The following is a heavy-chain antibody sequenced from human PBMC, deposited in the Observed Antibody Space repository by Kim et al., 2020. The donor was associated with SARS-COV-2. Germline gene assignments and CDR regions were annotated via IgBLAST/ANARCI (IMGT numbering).Heavy chain of an antibody. Sequence: YVNSVRGRVTISRDNSKNSLYLQMNSVRSGDTAFYYCVRGRGSCAFLVDYWGQGTLVTVSS. D-gene: IGHD1-26*01. V-gene: IGHV3-43*01. J-gene: IGHJ4*02. CDR3: VRGRGSCAFLVDY.